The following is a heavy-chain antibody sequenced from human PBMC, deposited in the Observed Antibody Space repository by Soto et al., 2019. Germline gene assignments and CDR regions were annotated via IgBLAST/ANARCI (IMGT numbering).Heavy chain of an antibody. CDR2: LGGGGDT. D-gene: IGHD3-9*01. CDR3: TKDRHPDGIWTFDF. Sequence: GXSLRLSCAASGFSFGTYTMNWVQQAPGKGLEWVSALGGGGDTHYAESVKGRFTISRDYSKNILLLQMNSLRDEDSAIYYCTKDRHPDGIWTFDFWGQGTLVTVSS. CDR1: GFSFGTYT. V-gene: IGHV3-23*01. J-gene: IGHJ4*02.